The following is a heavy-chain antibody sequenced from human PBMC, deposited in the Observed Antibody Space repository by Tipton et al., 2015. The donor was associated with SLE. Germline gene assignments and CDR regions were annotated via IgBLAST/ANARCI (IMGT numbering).Heavy chain of an antibody. CDR3: TRLAMVTSGDS. V-gene: IGHV3-74*01. CDR1: GFTFSSYW. J-gene: IGHJ4*02. Sequence: SLRLSCAASGFTFSSYWMHWVRQTPGKGLVWVSRITSDGSGTNYADSVKGRFTISRDNAKNTLYLQMNSLGVEDTAVYYCTRLAMVTSGDSWGQGTLVTVSS. D-gene: IGHD2-8*01. CDR2: ITSDGSGT.